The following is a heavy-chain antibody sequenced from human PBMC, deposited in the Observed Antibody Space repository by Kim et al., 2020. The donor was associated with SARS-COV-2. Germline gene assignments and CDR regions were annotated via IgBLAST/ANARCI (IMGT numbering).Heavy chain of an antibody. Sequence: VKGRLTIHRDNYKNTLYLQVNSLRAEDTAVYYCAKAKYYYDSSGYYYFVYWGEGTLVTVSS. CDR3: AKAKYYYDSSGYYYFVY. J-gene: IGHJ4*02. V-gene: IGHV3-23*01. D-gene: IGHD3-22*01.